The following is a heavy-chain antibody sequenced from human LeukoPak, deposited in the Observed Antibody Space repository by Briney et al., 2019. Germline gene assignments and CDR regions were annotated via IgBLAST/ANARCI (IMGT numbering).Heavy chain of an antibody. CDR3: ARGPVLLWFGELRGGFDP. Sequence: GGSLRLSCAASGFTFSSYWMSWVRQAPGKGLEWVANIKQDGSEKHYVDSVKGRFTISRDNAKNSLYLQMNSLRAEDTAVYYCARGPVLLWFGELRGGFDPWGQGTLVTVSS. J-gene: IGHJ5*02. CDR1: GFTFSSYW. V-gene: IGHV3-7*01. CDR2: IKQDGSEK. D-gene: IGHD3-10*01.